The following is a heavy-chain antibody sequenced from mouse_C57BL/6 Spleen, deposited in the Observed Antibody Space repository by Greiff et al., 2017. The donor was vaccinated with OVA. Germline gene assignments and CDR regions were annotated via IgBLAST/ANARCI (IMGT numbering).Heavy chain of an antibody. D-gene: IGHD1-1*01. CDR1: GYTFTSYW. CDR3: ARSYYYGSYFDY. CDR2: IDPSDSET. J-gene: IGHJ2*01. Sequence: VQLQQPGAELVRPGSSVKLSCKASGYTFTSYWMHWVKQRPIQGLEWIGNIDPSDSETHYNQKFKDKATLTVDKSSSTAYMQLSSLTSEDSAVYYCARSYYYGSYFDYWGQGTTLTVSS. V-gene: IGHV1-52*01.